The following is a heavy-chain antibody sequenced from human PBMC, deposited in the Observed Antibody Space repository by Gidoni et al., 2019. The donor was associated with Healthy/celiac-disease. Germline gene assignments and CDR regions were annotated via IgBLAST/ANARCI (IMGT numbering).Heavy chain of an antibody. Sequence: EVQLVESGGGLVQPGGSLRLPCAASGFPFSSYWMSWVRQAPGTGLEWVANIKQDGSEKYYVDSVKGRFTISRDNAKNSLYLQMNSLRAEDTAVYYCARDLSKNWNYDGGFDYWGQGTLVTVSS. CDR1: GFPFSSYW. J-gene: IGHJ4*02. D-gene: IGHD1-7*01. CDR2: IKQDGSEK. CDR3: ARDLSKNWNYDGGFDY. V-gene: IGHV3-7*03.